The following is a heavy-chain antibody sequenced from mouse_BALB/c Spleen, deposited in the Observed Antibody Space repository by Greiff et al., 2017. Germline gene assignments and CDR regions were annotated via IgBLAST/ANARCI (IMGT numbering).Heavy chain of an antibody. CDR2: IDPANGNT. CDR3: ARYDYEAMDY. Sequence: VHVKQSGAELVKPGASVKLSCTASGFNIKDTYMHWVKQRPEQGLEWIGRIDPANGNTKYDPKFQGKATITADTSSNTAYLQLSSLTSEDTAVYYCARYDYEAMDYWGQGTSVTVSS. CDR1: GFNIKDTY. D-gene: IGHD1-1*02. V-gene: IGHV14-3*02. J-gene: IGHJ4*01.